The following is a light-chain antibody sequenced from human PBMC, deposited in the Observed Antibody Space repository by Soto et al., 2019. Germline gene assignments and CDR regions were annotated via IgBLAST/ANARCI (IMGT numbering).Light chain of an antibody. CDR2: DND. CDR1: SSNIGSNA. Sequence: QSVLTQPPSVSAAPGQRVTISCSGSSSNIGSNAVSWYQHLPGTAPKYVIYDNDKRPSGIPDRFSGSRSGTSATLGITGLQTGDEADYYCGTWDSSLSAWVXXXXXKXTVL. V-gene: IGLV1-51*01. J-gene: IGLJ3*02. CDR3: GTWDSSLSAWV.